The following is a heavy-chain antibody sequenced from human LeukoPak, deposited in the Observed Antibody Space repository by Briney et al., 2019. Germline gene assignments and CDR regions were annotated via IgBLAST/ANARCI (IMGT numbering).Heavy chain of an antibody. CDR2: VYDTGIT. CDR3: ARDAGNDFWSGYYKPVYYYYYMDV. CDR1: GGSISGYY. Sequence: PSETLSLICNVSGGSISGYYWSWIRQPAGKGLEWIGNVYDTGITKYNPSLRGRATISIDTSKRQYFLILTSVTAADTAVYYCARDAGNDFWSGYYKPVYYYYYMDVWGKGTTVTVSS. D-gene: IGHD3-3*01. J-gene: IGHJ6*03. V-gene: IGHV4-59*13.